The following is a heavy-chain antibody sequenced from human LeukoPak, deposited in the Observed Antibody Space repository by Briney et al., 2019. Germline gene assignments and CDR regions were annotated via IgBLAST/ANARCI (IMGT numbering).Heavy chain of an antibody. J-gene: IGHJ4*02. D-gene: IGHD3-16*02. CDR3: GRDRSSYRYFDY. V-gene: IGHV4-39*07. Sequence: SSETLSLTCTVSGGSISSSSYYWGWIRQPPGKGLEWIGSIYYSGSTYYTPSLKSRVTISVDTSKNHFSLKLSSVTAADTAVYYCGRDRSSYRYFDYWGQGTLVTVSS. CDR2: IYYSGST. CDR1: GGSISSSSYY.